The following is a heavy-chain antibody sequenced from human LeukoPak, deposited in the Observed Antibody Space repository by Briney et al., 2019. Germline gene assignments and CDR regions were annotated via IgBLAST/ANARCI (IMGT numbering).Heavy chain of an antibody. CDR3: ARDIIYLIDEDYG. Sequence: SETLSLTCSVSGSSFNSYYWSWIRQPAGKGLEWIGRIHTSGSAEYSPSLQSRVIISVDMSKKEFSLKLTSVTAADTAVYYCARDIIYLIDEDYGWGQGTLVTVSS. CDR2: IHTSGSA. CDR1: GSSFNSYY. D-gene: IGHD4-17*01. J-gene: IGHJ4*02. V-gene: IGHV4-4*07.